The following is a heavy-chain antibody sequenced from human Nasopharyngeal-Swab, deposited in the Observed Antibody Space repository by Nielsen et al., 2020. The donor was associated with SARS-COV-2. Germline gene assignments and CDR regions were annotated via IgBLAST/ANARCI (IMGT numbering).Heavy chain of an antibody. V-gene: IGHV4-34*01. D-gene: IGHD5-24*01. CDR1: GGSFNGFY. CDR2: INHNERT. CDR3: ARAGRVGDAYTGLDV. J-gene: IGHJ6*02. Sequence: SETLSLTCSVSGGSFNGFYWNWIRQAPGKGLEWIGEINHNERTNYNPSLKSRIAMLVDTSSNQVSLKVSSVSAGDTAVYYCARAGRVGDAYTGLDVWGPGTTVTVSS.